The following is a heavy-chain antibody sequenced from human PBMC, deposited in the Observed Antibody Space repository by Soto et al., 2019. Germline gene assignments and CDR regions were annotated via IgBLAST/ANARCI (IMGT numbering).Heavy chain of an antibody. J-gene: IGHJ4*02. V-gene: IGHV1-58*01. CDR1: GFTFTSSA. CDR2: IVVGSGNT. D-gene: IGHD2-2*01. Sequence: SVKVSCKASGFTFTSSAVQWVRQARGQRLGWIGRIVVGSGNTNNAQKFQERVTITKDMSTSTAYMELSSLRSEDTAVYYCAADFGPLPGGARNGGAYWSQGTLVTVSS. CDR3: AADFGPLPGGARNGGAY.